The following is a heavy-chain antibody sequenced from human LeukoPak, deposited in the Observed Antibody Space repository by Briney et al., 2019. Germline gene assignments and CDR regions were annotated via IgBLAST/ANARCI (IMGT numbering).Heavy chain of an antibody. V-gene: IGHV3-23*01. CDR1: GFAFNSYS. J-gene: IGHJ4*02. CDR3: AKAVRFLEWFKFDY. Sequence: GGSLRLSCAASGFAFNSYSTNWVRQAPGKGLEWVAYIYVGGATYYADSVKGRFTISRNNSKNTLYLQMNSLRAEDTAVYYCAKAVRFLEWFKFDYWGQGTLVTVSS. D-gene: IGHD3-3*01. CDR2: IYVGGAT.